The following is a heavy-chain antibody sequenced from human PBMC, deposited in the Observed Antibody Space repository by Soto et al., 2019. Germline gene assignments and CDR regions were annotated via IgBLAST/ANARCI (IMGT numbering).Heavy chain of an antibody. CDR1: GFSISTYA. CDR3: ARRSFPYSGSPLEPWSDALDI. Sequence: QVQLVESGGGVVQPGRSLRLSCAASGFSISTYALHWVRQAPGKGPEWVAIISYNGNNKHYADSVKGRFTISRDNSKNTVDLQMNTLRVEDTAMYYGARRSFPYSGSPLEPWSDALDIWGQGTMVTVSS. D-gene: IGHD1-26*01. CDR2: ISYNGNNK. V-gene: IGHV3-30*04. J-gene: IGHJ3*02.